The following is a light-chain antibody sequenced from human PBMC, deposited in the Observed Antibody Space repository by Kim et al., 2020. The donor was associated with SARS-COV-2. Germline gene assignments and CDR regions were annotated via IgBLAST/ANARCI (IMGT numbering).Light chain of an antibody. Sequence: QSVPISCSGSSSNIGSNTVNWYQQRPGTAPKLLIYSNNQRPSGVPDRFSGSKSGTSASLAISGLQSEDEADYYCAAWDDSLNAAVFGGGTQLTVL. V-gene: IGLV1-44*01. CDR3: AAWDDSLNAAV. CDR1: SSNIGSNT. J-gene: IGLJ2*01. CDR2: SNN.